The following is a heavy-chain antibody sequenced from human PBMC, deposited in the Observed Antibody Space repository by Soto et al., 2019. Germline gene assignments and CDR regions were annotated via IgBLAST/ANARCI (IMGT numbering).Heavy chain of an antibody. Sequence: QLQLQESGPGLVKPSETLSLTCTVSGGSISSSSYYWGWIRQPPGKGLEWSGSIYYSGSTDYNPSIKSRVTISVDTYKNQFSLKLSSVTAADTAVYYCARHTPAISISDHWGQGTLVTVSS. CDR3: ARHTPAISISDH. V-gene: IGHV4-39*01. D-gene: IGHD2-15*01. J-gene: IGHJ4*02. CDR1: GGSISSSSYY. CDR2: IYYSGST.